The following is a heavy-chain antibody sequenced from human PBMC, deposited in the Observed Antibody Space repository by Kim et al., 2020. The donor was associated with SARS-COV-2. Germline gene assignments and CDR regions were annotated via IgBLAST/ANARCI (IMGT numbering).Heavy chain of an antibody. J-gene: IGHJ4*02. CDR1: GGSISSYY. Sequence: SETLSLTCTVSGGSISSYYWSWIRQPPGKGLEWIGYIYYSGSTNYNPSLKSRVTISVDTSKNQFSLKLSSVTAADTAVYYCARQDGPGADTPFDYWGQGTLVTVSS. V-gene: IGHV4-59*08. D-gene: IGHD5-18*01. CDR3: ARQDGPGADTPFDY. CDR2: IYYSGST.